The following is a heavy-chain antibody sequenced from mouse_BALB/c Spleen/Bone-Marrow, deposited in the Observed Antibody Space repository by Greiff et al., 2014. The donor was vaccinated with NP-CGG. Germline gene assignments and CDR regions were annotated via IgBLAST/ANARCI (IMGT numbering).Heavy chain of an antibody. J-gene: IGHJ4*01. D-gene: IGHD1-1*01. CDR2: IYPGDGDT. CDR1: GYAFSSSW. CDR3: ARSAYYGSSYGAMDY. V-gene: IGHV1-82*01. Sequence: VKISCTGSGYAFSSSWMNCVKQRPGQGLEWIGRIYPGDGDTNSNGRFKGKAKLTADRSSNTAYMQLSSLTSVDFEVYFCARSAYYGSSYGAMDYRGHGTSVTVSS.